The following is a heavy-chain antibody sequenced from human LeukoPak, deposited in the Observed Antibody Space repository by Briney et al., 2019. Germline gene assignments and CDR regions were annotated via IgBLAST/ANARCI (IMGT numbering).Heavy chain of an antibody. V-gene: IGHV3-21*06. CDR3: ARDREQWLVRRFDY. CDR1: RFSFSDYN. J-gene: IGHJ4*02. Sequence: PGGSLRLSCAASRFSFSDYNMNWVRQAPGKGLEWVSSISSGSSYIYYADSVKGRFTISRDNAKNSLYLQMNSLRAEDTAVYYCARDREQWLVRRFDYWGQGTLVTVSS. D-gene: IGHD6-19*01. CDR2: ISSGSSYI.